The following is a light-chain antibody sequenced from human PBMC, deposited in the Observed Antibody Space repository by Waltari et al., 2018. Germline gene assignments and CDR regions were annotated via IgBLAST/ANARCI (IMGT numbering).Light chain of an antibody. CDR2: EVT. J-gene: IGLJ3*02. Sequence: QSALTQPPSASGSPGQSVTIYCTATSGDFGSSVSWYQQHPGRAPKVLIFEVTKRPSGGPHRFSASGSGNTASLTVSGLQAEDEADYYCSTYAGNDKLVFGGGTKLTVL. CDR3: STYAGNDKLV. V-gene: IGLV2-8*01. CDR1: SGDFGSS.